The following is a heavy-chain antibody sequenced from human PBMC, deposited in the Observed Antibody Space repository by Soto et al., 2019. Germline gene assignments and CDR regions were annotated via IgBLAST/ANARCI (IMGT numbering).Heavy chain of an antibody. J-gene: IGHJ4*02. Sequence: QVQLLESGGGVVQPGRSLRLSCAASGFAFKTYGMHWVRQAPGKGLEWMAVIWYDGSKKYYEDSVKGRFTISRDNSKNTLYLQMNSLRVEDTAVYYCARAEPPEFCGGDCYSGSFDYWGQGTLVTVSS. CDR1: GFAFKTYG. D-gene: IGHD2-21*02. V-gene: IGHV3-33*01. CDR2: IWYDGSKK. CDR3: ARAEPPEFCGGDCYSGSFDY.